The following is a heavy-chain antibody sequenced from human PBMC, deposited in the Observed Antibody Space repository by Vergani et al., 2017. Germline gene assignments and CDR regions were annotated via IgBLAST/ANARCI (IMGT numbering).Heavy chain of an antibody. D-gene: IGHD3-3*01. Sequence: EVQLVESGGGLVQPGRSLRLSCAASGFTFDDYAMHWVRQAPGKGLEWVSGISWNSGSIGYADSVKGRFTISRDNAKNSLYLQMNSLRAEDTALYYCAKVNHFGVGGAFDIWGQGTMVTVSS. CDR2: ISWNSGSI. CDR1: GFTFDDYA. CDR3: AKVNHFGVGGAFDI. J-gene: IGHJ3*02. V-gene: IGHV3-9*01.